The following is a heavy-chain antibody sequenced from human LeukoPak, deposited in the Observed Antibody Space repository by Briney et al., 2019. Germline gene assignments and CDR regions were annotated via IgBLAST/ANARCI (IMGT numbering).Heavy chain of an antibody. CDR3: AVSGY. V-gene: IGHV3-11*03. D-gene: IGHD6-19*01. CDR2: IRSSGTYT. J-gene: IGHJ4*02. CDR1: GFSFTNTW. Sequence: GGSLRLSCEASGFSFTNTWMSWIRQAPGKGLEWVSYIRSSGTYTNYADSVRGRFTISRDNAKNSLYLQMDSLRAEDTAVYYCAVSGYWGQGTLVTVSS.